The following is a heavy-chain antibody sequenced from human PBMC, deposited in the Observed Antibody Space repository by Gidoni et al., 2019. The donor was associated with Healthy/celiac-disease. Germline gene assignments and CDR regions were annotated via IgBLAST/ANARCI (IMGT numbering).Heavy chain of an antibody. CDR2: IYWDDDK. Sequence: QITLKESGPTLVKPTQTLTLTCTFSGFSLSTSGVGVGWIRQPPGKALEWLAFIYWDDDKRYSPSLKSRLTITKDTSKNQVVLTMTNMDPVDTATYYCAHLDHNYYDSSGYYAYYGMDVWGQGTTVTVSS. V-gene: IGHV2-5*02. J-gene: IGHJ6*02. CDR3: AHLDHNYYDSSGYYAYYGMDV. CDR1: GFSLSTSGVG. D-gene: IGHD3-22*01.